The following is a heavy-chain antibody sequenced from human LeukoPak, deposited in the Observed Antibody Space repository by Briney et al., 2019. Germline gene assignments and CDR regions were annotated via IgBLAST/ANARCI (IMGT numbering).Heavy chain of an antibody. V-gene: IGHV3-30*03. CDR1: GFTFSPYV. CDR3: ARGPAARKGYYYGMDV. CDR2: MD. D-gene: IGHD6-6*01. Sequence: GGSLRLSCAASGFTFSPYVMHWVRQVPGKGLEWVAVMDYYADSVKGRFTISRDNSKNTLYLQMNSLRAEDTAVYYCARGPAARKGYYYGMDVWGQGTTVTVSS. J-gene: IGHJ6*02.